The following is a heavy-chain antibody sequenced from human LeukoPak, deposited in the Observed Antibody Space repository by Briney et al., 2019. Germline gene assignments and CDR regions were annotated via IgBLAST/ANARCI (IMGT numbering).Heavy chain of an antibody. V-gene: IGHV3-74*01. J-gene: IGHJ4*02. CDR2: VSGDGSKT. CDR1: GFTFSDYY. Sequence: PGGSLRLSXAASGFTFSDYYMHWVRQTPGKGLVWVSRVSGDGSKTDYADSVKGRFTISRDNARNTLYLQMNSLRDEDTAVYYCARVRFSNSAGCYSFFDFWGQGTLVTVSS. CDR3: ARVRFSNSAGCYSFFDF. D-gene: IGHD2-15*01.